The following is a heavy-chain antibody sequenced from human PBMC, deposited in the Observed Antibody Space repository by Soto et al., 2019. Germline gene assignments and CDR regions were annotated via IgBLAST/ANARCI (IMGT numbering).Heavy chain of an antibody. CDR3: ARRCSSSGGRVY. CDR1: GFTFSDYY. Sequence: QVQLVESGGGLVQPGGSLRLSCAASGFTFSDYYMSWIRQAPGKGLEWVSYISSDGSTIYYADSVKGRFTIPRDNGKNSLYLQMNSLRAEETAVYYFARRCSSSGGRVYWGQGTLVTVSS. J-gene: IGHJ4*02. V-gene: IGHV3-11*01. CDR2: ISSDGSTI. D-gene: IGHD6-6*01.